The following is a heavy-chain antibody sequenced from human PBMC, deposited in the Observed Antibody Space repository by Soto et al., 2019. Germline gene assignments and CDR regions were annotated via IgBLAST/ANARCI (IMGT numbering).Heavy chain of an antibody. Sequence: GGSLRLSCAASGFTFSSYGMHWVRQAPGKGLEWVAVIWYDGSNKYYADSVKGRFTISRDNSKNTLYLQMNSLRAEDTAVYYCARDSRVFPVAGYFDYWGQGTLVTVSS. CDR1: GFTFSSYG. V-gene: IGHV3-33*01. CDR3: ARDSRVFPVAGYFDY. D-gene: IGHD6-19*01. J-gene: IGHJ4*02. CDR2: IWYDGSNK.